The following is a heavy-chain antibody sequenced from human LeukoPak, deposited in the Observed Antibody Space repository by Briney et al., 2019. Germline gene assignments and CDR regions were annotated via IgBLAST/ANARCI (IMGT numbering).Heavy chain of an antibody. D-gene: IGHD1-26*01. CDR2: IYYSGST. Sequence: SETLSLTCTVSGGSISSYYWSWIRQPPGKGLEWIGYIYYSGSTNYNPSLKSRVTISVDTSKNQFSLKLSSVTAADTAVYYCARGLSYITFDPWGQGTLVTVSS. CDR1: GGSISSYY. V-gene: IGHV4-59*01. CDR3: ARGLSYITFDP. J-gene: IGHJ5*02.